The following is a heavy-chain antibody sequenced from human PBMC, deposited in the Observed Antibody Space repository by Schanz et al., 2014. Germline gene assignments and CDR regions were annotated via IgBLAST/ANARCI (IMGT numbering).Heavy chain of an antibody. CDR1: GFIFSNYA. J-gene: IGHJ4*02. CDR3: AKDISDTSGKDDY. V-gene: IGHV3-23*04. D-gene: IGHD3-22*01. Sequence: ERLVESGGGVVQPGRSLRLSCAASGFIFSNYAMSWVRQAPGKGLEWVSAISGSGGSTYYADSVKGRFTISRDNSKNTLFLQMNSLRVEDSAIYYCAKDISDTSGKDDYWGQGTLVTVSS. CDR2: ISGSGGST.